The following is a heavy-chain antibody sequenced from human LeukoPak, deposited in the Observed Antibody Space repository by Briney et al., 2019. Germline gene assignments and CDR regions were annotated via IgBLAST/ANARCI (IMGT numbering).Heavy chain of an antibody. D-gene: IGHD6-19*01. V-gene: IGHV1-69*04. CDR2: IIPILGIA. Sequence: GASVKVSCKASGGTFSSYAISWVRQAPGQGLEWMGRIIPILGIANYAQKFQGRVTITADKSTSTAYMELSSLRSEDTAVYYCARDHRIAVAGRGDWFDPWGQGTLVTVSS. CDR3: ARDHRIAVAGRGDWFDP. J-gene: IGHJ5*02. CDR1: GGTFSSYA.